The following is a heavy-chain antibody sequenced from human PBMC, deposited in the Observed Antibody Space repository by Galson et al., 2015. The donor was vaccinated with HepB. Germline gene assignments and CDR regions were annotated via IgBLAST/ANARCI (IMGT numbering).Heavy chain of an antibody. CDR3: AKDSGGGYCSGGSCYGDWFDP. D-gene: IGHD2-15*01. CDR2: ISGSGGST. Sequence: SLRLSCAASGFTFSSYAMSWVRQAPGKGLEWVSAISGSGGSTYYADSVKGRFTISRDNSKNTLYLQMNSLRAEDTAVYYCAKDSGGGYCSGGSCYGDWFDPWGQGTLVTVSS. J-gene: IGHJ5*02. CDR1: GFTFSSYA. V-gene: IGHV3-23*01.